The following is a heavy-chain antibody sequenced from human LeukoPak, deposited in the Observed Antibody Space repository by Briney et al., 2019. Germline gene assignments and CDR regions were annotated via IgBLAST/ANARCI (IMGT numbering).Heavy chain of an antibody. Sequence: SETLSLTCAVYGASFSDYYLSWIRQPPGKGLEWIGRINHSGSTNYNPSLKSRVTISIDMSNNQFSRTLSSVTAAATALYYCRAARPEDYYRYMDVWGKGTTVTVSS. V-gene: IGHV4-34*01. CDR1: GASFSDYY. J-gene: IGHJ6*03. CDR2: INHSGST. CDR3: RAARPEDYYRYMDV. D-gene: IGHD6-6*01.